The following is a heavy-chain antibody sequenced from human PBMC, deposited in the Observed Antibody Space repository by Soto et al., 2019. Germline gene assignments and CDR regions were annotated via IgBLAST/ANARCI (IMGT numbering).Heavy chain of an antibody. V-gene: IGHV3-23*01. CDR2: ISGSGGST. CDR3: ATIIIPAATNFY. Sequence: EVQLLESGGALFQPGGSLSLSVAASGIPFTANPWTWVRQAPGKGLRWVSSISGSGGSTYYADSVKGRLTISRDNSKNTLYLQMNSLRAEDTAVYYCATIIIPAATNFYWGQGTLVTVSS. D-gene: IGHD2-2*01. CDR1: GIPFTANP. J-gene: IGHJ4*02.